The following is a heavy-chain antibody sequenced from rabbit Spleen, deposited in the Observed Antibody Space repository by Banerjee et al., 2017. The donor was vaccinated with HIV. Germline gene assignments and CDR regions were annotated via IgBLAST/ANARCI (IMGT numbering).Heavy chain of an antibody. Sequence: QSLEESGGDLVKPGASLTLTCTASGFSFSGSHYMCWVRQAPGKGLEWIACIYAGGSGTTYYASWVNGRFTISKTSSTTVTLQMTSLTAADTATYFCARLGHADYPYAYGLKLWGQGTLVTVS. V-gene: IGHV1S40*01. CDR1: GFSFSGSHY. CDR3: ARLGHADYPYAYGLKL. D-gene: IGHD6-1*01. J-gene: IGHJ4*01. CDR2: IYAGGSGTT.